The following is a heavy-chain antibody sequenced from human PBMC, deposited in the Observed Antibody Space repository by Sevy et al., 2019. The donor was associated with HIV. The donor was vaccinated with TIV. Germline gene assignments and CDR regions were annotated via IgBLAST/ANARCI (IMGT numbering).Heavy chain of an antibody. Sequence: SETLSLTCTVSGGSISSYYWSWIRQPAGKGLEWIGRIYTSGSTNYNPSLKSRVTMSVDTSKNQFSLKLSSVTAADTAVYYCARDSPLGYGDLGRYYYMDVWGKGTTVTVSS. CDR1: GGSISSYY. J-gene: IGHJ6*03. V-gene: IGHV4-4*07. CDR3: ARDSPLGYGDLGRYYYMDV. D-gene: IGHD4-17*01. CDR2: IYTSGST.